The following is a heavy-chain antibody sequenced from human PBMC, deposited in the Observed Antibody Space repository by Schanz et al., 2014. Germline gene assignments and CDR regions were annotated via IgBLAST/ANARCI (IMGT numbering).Heavy chain of an antibody. Sequence: QLQMQESGPGLVKPSETLSLTCSVSGDSISSTSYYWGWIRQPPGKGLEWIGSIYYSGSTYYNASLKSRVTISVDTSKNQFSLKLNSVTAADSAVYYCYGMDVWGQGTTVTVSS. CDR1: GDSISSTSYY. CDR2: IYYSGST. V-gene: IGHV4-39*03. J-gene: IGHJ6*02. CDR3: YGMDV.